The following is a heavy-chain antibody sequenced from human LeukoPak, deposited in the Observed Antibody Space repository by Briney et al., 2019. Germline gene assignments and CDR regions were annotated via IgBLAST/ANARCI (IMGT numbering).Heavy chain of an antibody. D-gene: IGHD3-10*01. J-gene: IGHJ4*02. V-gene: IGHV3-23*01. CDR3: AKDGSGSYYGY. Sequence: GGSLRLSCAASGFTFSSYAMSWVRQAPGKRLEWVSAISGSGGSTYYADSVKGRFTISRDNSKNTLYLQMNSLRAEDTAVYYCAKDGSGSYYGYWGQGTLATVSS. CDR2: ISGSGGST. CDR1: GFTFSSYA.